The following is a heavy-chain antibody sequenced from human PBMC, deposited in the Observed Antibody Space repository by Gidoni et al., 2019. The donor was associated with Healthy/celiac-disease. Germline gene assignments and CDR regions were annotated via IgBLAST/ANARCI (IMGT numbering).Heavy chain of an antibody. J-gene: IGHJ4*02. V-gene: IGHV3-7*03. D-gene: IGHD6-19*01. CDR1: GFTFSSYW. CDR2: IKQDGSEK. Sequence: EVQLVESGGGLVQPGGSLRLSCAASGFTFSSYWMGWVRQAPGKGLEWVANIKQDGSEKYYVDSVKGRFTISRDNAKNSLYLQMNSLRAEDTAVYYCARDIAVAGTAPFDYWGQGTLVTVSS. CDR3: ARDIAVAGTAPFDY.